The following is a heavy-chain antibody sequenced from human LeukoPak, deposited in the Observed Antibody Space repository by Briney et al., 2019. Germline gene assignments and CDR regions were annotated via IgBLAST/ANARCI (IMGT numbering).Heavy chain of an antibody. D-gene: IGHD3-16*02. V-gene: IGHV3-48*01. J-gene: IGHJ4*02. CDR2: ISSSSSTI. Sequence: GGSLRLSCAASGFTFSSYSMNWVRQAPGKGLEWVSYISSSSSTIYYADSVKGRFTISRDNAKNSLYLQMNSLRAEDTAVYYCARDVYDYVWGSYRPTKGLDYWGQGTLVTVSS. CDR3: ARDVYDYVWGSYRPTKGLDY. CDR1: GFTFSSYS.